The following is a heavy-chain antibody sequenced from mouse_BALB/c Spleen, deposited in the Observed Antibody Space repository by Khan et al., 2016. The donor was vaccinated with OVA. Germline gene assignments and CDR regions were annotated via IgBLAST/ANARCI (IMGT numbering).Heavy chain of an antibody. CDR3: ARNREHDFLDY. D-gene: IGHD2-4*01. J-gene: IGHJ2*01. V-gene: IGHV2-9*02. CDR1: GFSLTRHG. CDR2: IWAGGRT. Sequence: QVQLKESGPGLVAPSQSLSITCTVSGFSLTRHGIHWVRQPPGKGLEWLGIIWAGGRTNYNSALMSRLSITKDSSKSQVFLKMNSLQTDDTAMYYGARNREHDFLDYRGQGTTLTVSS.